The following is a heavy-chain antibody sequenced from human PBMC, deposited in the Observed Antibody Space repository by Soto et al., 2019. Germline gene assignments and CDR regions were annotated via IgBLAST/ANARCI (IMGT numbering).Heavy chain of an antibody. CDR2: INLDGSEG. CDR3: ARDRAYNCFDY. CDR1: GSTFSSSW. D-gene: IGHD5-18*01. V-gene: IGHV3-7*05. J-gene: IGHJ4*02. Sequence: QLVESGGGLVQPGGSLRLSCGASGSTFSSSWMTWVRQAPGKGLEWVANINLDGSEGNYVDSVKGRFTISRDNAKNLLYLQMNSLRAEDTAVYYCARDRAYNCFDYWGQGTLVTVSS.